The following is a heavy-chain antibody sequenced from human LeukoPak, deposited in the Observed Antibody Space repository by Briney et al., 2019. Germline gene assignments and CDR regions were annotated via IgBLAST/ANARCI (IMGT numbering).Heavy chain of an antibody. CDR1: GFTFSSYW. J-gene: IGHJ6*03. D-gene: IGHD3-9*01. CDR3: ARQSLPRYYYYYMDV. Sequence: GGSLSLSCAASGFTFSSYWMSWVRPAPGKGLEWVANIKEDGSERYYVASVEGRFTISRDNAKNSVYVQMSSLKTEDTAVYYCARQSLPRYYYYYMDVWGKGTTVTVSS. V-gene: IGHV3-7*01. CDR2: IKEDGSER.